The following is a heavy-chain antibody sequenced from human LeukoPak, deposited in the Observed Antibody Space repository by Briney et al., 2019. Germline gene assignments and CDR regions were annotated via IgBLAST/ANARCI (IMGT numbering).Heavy chain of an antibody. Sequence: GGSLRLSCAASGFTFSSYSMNWVRQAPGKGLEWVSSFASGRSPSYAHTVKGRLTMSRDDAKNTVYLQMDNLGAEDTAMYFCARQLGYCSAGTCYFDSWGQGSLVAVSS. V-gene: IGHV3-21*04. J-gene: IGHJ4*02. CDR3: ARQLGYCSAGTCYFDS. CDR2: FASGRSP. CDR1: GFTFSSYS. D-gene: IGHD2-15*01.